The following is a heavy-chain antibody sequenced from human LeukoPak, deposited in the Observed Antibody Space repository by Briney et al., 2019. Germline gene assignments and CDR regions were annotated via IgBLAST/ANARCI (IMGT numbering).Heavy chain of an antibody. CDR2: IRPSGDNT. J-gene: IGHJ4*02. Sequence: GGSLRLSCAASGFTFSSYDMTWVRQAPGRGLEWVSSIRPSGDNTYYGDPVKGRFTISRDNSKNTLLLQMNSLRAEDTAIYYCAKDHVVGTSTARFDYWGQGTLVTVSS. D-gene: IGHD1-26*01. CDR3: AKDHVVGTSTARFDY. CDR1: GFTFSSYD. V-gene: IGHV3-23*01.